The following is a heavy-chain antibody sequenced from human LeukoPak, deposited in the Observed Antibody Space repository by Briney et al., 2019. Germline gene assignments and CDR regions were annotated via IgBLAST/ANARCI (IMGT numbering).Heavy chain of an antibody. J-gene: IGHJ6*02. V-gene: IGHV1-18*01. CDR3: ARDPFSSTWSPYYFTLDA. CDR2: ISAYDGST. CDR1: GYTFTSYA. D-gene: IGHD6-13*01. Sequence: ATVKVSCKASGYTFTSYAINWVRQAPGQGLEWMGWISAYDGSTISAQDLQGRVTMTTDTSTTTAYMELTRLRSDDTAVYYCARDPFSSTWSPYYFTLDAWGQGTTVIVSS.